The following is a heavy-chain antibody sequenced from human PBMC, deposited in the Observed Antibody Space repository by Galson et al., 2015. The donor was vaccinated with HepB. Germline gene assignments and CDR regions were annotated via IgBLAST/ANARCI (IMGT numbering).Heavy chain of an antibody. V-gene: IGHV5-10-1*01. CDR3: ASQNGSYYYDSSGYSDAFDI. CDR1: GYSFTSYW. J-gene: IGHJ3*02. D-gene: IGHD3-22*01. CDR2: IDPSDSYT. Sequence: QSGAEVKKPGESLRISCKGSGYSFTSYWISWVRQMPGKGLEWMGRIDPSDSYTNYSPSFQGHVTISADKSISTAYLQWSSLKASDTAMYYCASQNGSYYYDSSGYSDAFDIWGQGTMVTVSS.